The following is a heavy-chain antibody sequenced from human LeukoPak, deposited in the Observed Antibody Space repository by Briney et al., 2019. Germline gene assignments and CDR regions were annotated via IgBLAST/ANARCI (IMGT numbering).Heavy chain of an antibody. CDR3: ARERIQLWLPIGFDY. Sequence: SETLSLTCTVSGGSISSGDYYWSRIRQPAGKGLEWIGRIYTSGSTNYNPSLKSRVTMSVDTSKNQFSLKLSSVTAADTAVYYCARERIQLWLPIGFDYWGQGTLVTVSS. CDR1: GGSISSGDYY. CDR2: IYTSGST. J-gene: IGHJ4*02. D-gene: IGHD5-18*01. V-gene: IGHV4-61*02.